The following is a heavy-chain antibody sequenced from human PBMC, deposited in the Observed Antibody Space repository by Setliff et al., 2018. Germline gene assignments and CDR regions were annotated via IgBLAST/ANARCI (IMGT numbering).Heavy chain of an antibody. CDR1: GGSISEPNYY. CDR2: IYDTGST. CDR3: ARHGPTRTDSWFDSFDV. D-gene: IGHD2-8*01. J-gene: IGHJ3*01. V-gene: IGHV4-61*09. Sequence: SETLSLTCTVSGGSISEPNYYWSWIRQPVGKGLEWIGHIYDTGSTNSDPSLKSRVTMSVDTSKNQVSLKMTSVTAADTAVYYCARHGPTRTDSWFDSFDVWGQGTMVTVSS.